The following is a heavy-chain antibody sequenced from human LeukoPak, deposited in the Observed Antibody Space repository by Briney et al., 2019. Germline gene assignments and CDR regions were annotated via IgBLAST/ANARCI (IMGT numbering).Heavy chain of an antibody. CDR1: GFTFSSYA. J-gene: IGHJ4*02. Sequence: GGSLRLSCAASGFTFSSYAMHWVRQAPGKGLEWVAVISYDGGNKYYADSVKGRFTISRDNSKNTLYLQMNSLRAEDTAVYYCARDPPIWFGELSLDYWGQGTLVTVSS. V-gene: IGHV3-30*04. CDR3: ARDPPIWFGELSLDY. CDR2: ISYDGGNK. D-gene: IGHD3-10*01.